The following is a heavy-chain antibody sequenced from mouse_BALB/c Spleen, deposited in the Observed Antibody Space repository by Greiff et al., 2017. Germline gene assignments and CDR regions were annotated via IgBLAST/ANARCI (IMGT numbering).Heavy chain of an antibody. CDR2: INPSNGGT. J-gene: IGHJ3*01. D-gene: IGHD2-1*01. V-gene: IGHV1S81*02. CDR1: GYTFTSYY. CDR3: TRGYYGKPAWFAY. Sequence: VKLVESGAELVKPGASVTLSCKASGYTFTSYYMYWVKQRPGQGLEWIGEINPSNGGTNFNEKFKSKATLTVDKSSSTAYMQLSSLTSEDSAVYYCTRGYYGKPAWFAYWGQGTLVTVSA.